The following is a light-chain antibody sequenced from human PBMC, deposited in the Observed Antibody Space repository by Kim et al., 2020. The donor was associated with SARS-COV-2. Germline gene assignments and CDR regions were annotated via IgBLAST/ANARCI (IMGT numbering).Light chain of an antibody. J-gene: IGKJ4*01. CDR2: AAS. Sequence: ASTGDRGTITGSAGKDISTNLTWYQQKQGTAPNLLIYAASTLQSGVPSRFSGSGSGTDFTLTIRCLQSEDFANYNCQHYYSHPPTFGGGTKVDIK. CDR1: KDISTN. CDR3: QHYYSHPPT. V-gene: IGKV1-8*01.